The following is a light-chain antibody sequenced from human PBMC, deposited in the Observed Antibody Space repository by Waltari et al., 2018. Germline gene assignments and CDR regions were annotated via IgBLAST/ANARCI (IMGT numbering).Light chain of an antibody. CDR2: GKN. Sequence: SSELTQXXXXSVALGQTVRITCQGXXLRSXXAXXXQQKPGQAPVLVIYGKNNRPSGIPXRFSGSSSGNTASLXITGAQAEDXADYYXNXXXSSGXHHXVXGGGTKLTVL. CDR1: XLRSXX. CDR3: NXXXSSGXHHXV. V-gene: IGLV3-19*01. J-gene: IGLJ3*02.